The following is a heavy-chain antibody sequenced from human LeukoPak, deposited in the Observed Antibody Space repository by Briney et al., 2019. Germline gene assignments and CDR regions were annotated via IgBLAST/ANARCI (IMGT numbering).Heavy chain of an antibody. V-gene: IGHV3-30*18. Sequence: GGSLRLSCAASGFTFSSYGMHWVRQAPGKGLEWVAVISYDGSNKYYADSVKGRFTIPRDNSKNTLYLQMNSLRAEDTAVYYCAKLVGSSPQYGMDVWGKGTTVTVSS. CDR3: AKLVGSSPQYGMDV. D-gene: IGHD6-13*01. CDR1: GFTFSSYG. CDR2: ISYDGSNK. J-gene: IGHJ6*04.